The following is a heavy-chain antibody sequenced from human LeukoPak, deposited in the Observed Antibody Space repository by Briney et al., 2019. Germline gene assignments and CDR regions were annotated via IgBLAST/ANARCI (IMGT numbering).Heavy chain of an antibody. CDR1: GFTFSSYW. D-gene: IGHD3-9*01. Sequence: GGSLRLSCAASGFTFSSYWMSWVRQAPGKGLEWVANIKQDGSEKYYVDSVKGRFTISRDNAKNSLYLQMNSLRAEDTAVYYCARDHYDILTGYYSPVNWFDPWGQGTLVTVSS. CDR3: ARDHYDILTGYYSPVNWFDP. CDR2: IKQDGSEK. V-gene: IGHV3-7*01. J-gene: IGHJ5*02.